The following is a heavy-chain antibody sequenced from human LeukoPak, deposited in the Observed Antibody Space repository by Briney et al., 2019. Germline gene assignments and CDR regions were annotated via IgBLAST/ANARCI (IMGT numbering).Heavy chain of an antibody. CDR3: ARGDLDQDY. V-gene: IGHV4-59*01. CDR2: IYYSGST. Sequence: SETLSLTCTVSGGSISSYYWSWIRQPPGKGLEWIGYIYYSGSTNYNPSLKSRVAISVDTSKNQFSLKLNSVTAADTAVYYCARGDLDQDYWGQGTLVTVSS. J-gene: IGHJ4*02. D-gene: IGHD3-16*01. CDR1: GGSISSYY.